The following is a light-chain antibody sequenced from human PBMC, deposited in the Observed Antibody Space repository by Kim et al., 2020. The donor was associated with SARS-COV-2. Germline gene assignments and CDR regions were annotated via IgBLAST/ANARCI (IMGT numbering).Light chain of an antibody. CDR1: QDISNY. Sequence: AFVGDRVTIGCRASQDISNYLAWFQLKPGKAPKLLIYAASALQLGVPSRFSGSGSGTDFTLTVTSLQPEDVATYYCQKCDSAPWTFGQGTKVDIK. V-gene: IGKV1-27*01. J-gene: IGKJ1*01. CDR2: AAS. CDR3: QKCDSAPWT.